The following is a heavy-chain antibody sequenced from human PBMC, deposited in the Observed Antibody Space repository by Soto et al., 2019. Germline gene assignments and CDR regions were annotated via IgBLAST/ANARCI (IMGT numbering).Heavy chain of an antibody. CDR3: APRQRTVVVGAPFDL. CDR1: GVSLSTSGEG. J-gene: IGHJ4*02. Sequence: QITLRESGPTLVQPTQTLTLTCTLSGVSLSTSGEGVGWIRQPPGKALEWLALIYWDDDKRFSPSLKSRLAITRDISKNQVVMTTTDTAPEDTDIYYCAPRQRTVVVGAPFDLWGQGSQVTVSS. D-gene: IGHD2-15*01. CDR2: IYWDDDK. V-gene: IGHV2-5*02.